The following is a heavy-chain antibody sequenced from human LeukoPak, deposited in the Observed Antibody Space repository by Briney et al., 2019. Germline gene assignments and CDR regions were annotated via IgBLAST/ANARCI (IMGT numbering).Heavy chain of an antibody. V-gene: IGHV4-34*01. CDR2: VNHSGST. J-gene: IGHJ4*02. CDR3: ASRYRGRYDSSGYRDY. D-gene: IGHD3-22*01. Sequence: SETLSLTCAVYGGSFSGYYWSWIRQPPGKGLEWIGEVNHSGSTNYNPSLKSRVTISVDKSKNQFSLKLSSVTAADTAVYYCASRYRGRYDSSGYRDYWGQGTLVTVSS. CDR1: GGSFSGYY.